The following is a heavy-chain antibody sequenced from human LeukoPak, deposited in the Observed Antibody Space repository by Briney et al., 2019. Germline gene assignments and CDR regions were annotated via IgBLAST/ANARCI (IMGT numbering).Heavy chain of an antibody. D-gene: IGHD4-17*01. CDR1: GGSFSGYY. CDR3: ARSYGDYMGENDY. V-gene: IGHV4-34*01. Sequence: PSETLSLTCAVYGGSFSGYYWSWIRQPPGKGLEWIGEINHSGGTNYNPSLKSRVTISVDTSKNQFSLKLSSVTAADTAVYYCARSYGDYMGENDYWGQGTLVTVSS. CDR2: INHSGGT. J-gene: IGHJ4*02.